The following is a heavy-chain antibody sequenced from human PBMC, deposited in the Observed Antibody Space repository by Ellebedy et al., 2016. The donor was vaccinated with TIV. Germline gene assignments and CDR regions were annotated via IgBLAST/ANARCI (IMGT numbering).Heavy chain of an antibody. CDR3: AKDPGGIAVAVVGN. CDR2: ISGSGGST. J-gene: IGHJ4*02. Sequence: GGSLRLXXAASGFTFSSYAMSWVRQAPGKGLEWVPGISGSGGSTYYADSVKGRFTISRDNSKNTLYLQMNSLRAEDTAVYYCAKDPGGIAVAVVGNWGQGTLVTVSS. CDR1: GFTFSSYA. V-gene: IGHV3-23*01. D-gene: IGHD6-19*01.